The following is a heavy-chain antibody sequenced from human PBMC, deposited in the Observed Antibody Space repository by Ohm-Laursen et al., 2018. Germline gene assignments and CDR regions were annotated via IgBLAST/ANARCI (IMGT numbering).Heavy chain of an antibody. CDR1: GFTLDTYA. Sequence: SLRLSCSASGFTLDTYAMNWVRQAPGKGLEWVSGISGRNGSTYDADSVKGRFTVSRDHSSNTVYLHMSSLRAEDTAVYYCAKGRVRYPNVFEVWGQGTLVTVSS. D-gene: IGHD3-9*01. CDR3: AKGRVRYPNVFEV. J-gene: IGHJ4*02. V-gene: IGHV3-23*01. CDR2: ISGRNGST.